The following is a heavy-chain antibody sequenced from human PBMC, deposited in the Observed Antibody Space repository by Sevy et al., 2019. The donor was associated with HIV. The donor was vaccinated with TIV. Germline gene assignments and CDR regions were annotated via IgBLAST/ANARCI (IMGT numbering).Heavy chain of an antibody. J-gene: IGHJ4*02. CDR2: TSGSGGST. CDR3: AKDGESYVWGSHYDY. D-gene: IGHD3-16*01. CDR1: GFSFSNYG. Sequence: GGSLRLSCEASGFSFSNYGMNWVRQAPGKGLEWVSGTSGSGGSTYYADSVKGRFTISRENSKNTLYLQMNSLRAEDTAVYSCAKDGESYVWGSHYDYWGQGTLVTVSS. V-gene: IGHV3-23*01.